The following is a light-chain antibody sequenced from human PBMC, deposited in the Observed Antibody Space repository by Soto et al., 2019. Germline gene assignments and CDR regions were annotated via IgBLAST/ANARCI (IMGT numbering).Light chain of an antibody. CDR2: SIN. V-gene: IGLV1-44*01. J-gene: IGLJ2*01. CDR1: SSNIGSNT. CDR3: AAWDDSLNGVV. Sequence: QAVVTQPPSASGTPGQRVTISCSGSSSNIGSNTVNWYQQLPGTAPKLLIYSINQRPSVVPDRFSGSKSGTSASLAISGLQSEDEADYYCAAWDDSLNGVVFGGGTKLTVL.